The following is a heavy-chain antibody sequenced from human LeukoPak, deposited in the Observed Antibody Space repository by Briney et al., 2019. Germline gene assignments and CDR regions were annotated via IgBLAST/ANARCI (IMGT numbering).Heavy chain of an antibody. CDR2: ISGSGGST. Sequence: GGSLRLSCAASGFTFSSYAMSWVRQAPGKGLEWFSAISGSGGSTYYADSVKGRFTISRDNSKNTLYLQMNSLRAEDTAVYYCAKDPFGESLYYFDYWGQGTLVTVSS. V-gene: IGHV3-23*01. J-gene: IGHJ4*02. CDR1: GFTFSSYA. D-gene: IGHD3-10*01. CDR3: AKDPFGESLYYFDY.